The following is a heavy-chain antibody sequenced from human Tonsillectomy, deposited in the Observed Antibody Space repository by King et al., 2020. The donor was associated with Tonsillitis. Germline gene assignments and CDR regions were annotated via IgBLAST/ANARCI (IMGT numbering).Heavy chain of an antibody. CDR2: IYPGDSDT. Sequence: QLVQSGAEVKKPGDFLKISCKGAGYSFTSYRIGWVRQMPGKGLEWMGTIYPGDSDTTYNPSFQAQISTSTDNSIRMPYMRCRSLRAAETALYSCARLGLGALDIWGQGTLATVSS. CDR3: ARLGLGALDI. D-gene: IGHD7-27*01. J-gene: IGHJ3*02. V-gene: IGHV5-51*01. CDR1: GYSFTSYR.